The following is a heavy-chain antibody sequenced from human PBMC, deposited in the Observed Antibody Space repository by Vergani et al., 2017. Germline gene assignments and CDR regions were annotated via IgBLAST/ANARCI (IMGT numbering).Heavy chain of an antibody. J-gene: IGHJ5*02. CDR3: GGDLRLLYNRFDP. D-gene: IGHD1-14*01. Sequence: QVQLVESGGGVVQPGRSLRLSCAASGFTFNQYGMHWVRQAPGKGLKWVAVTWYDGNNKQYADSVKGRFTITRDNSKSTMYLQMNSLRDEDTGVYYCGGDLRLLYNRFDPWGQGTLVTVSS. CDR1: GFTFNQYG. CDR2: TWYDGNNK. V-gene: IGHV3-33*01.